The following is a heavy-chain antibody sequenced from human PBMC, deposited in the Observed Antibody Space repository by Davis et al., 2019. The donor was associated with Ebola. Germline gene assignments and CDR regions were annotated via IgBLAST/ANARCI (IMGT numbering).Heavy chain of an antibody. Sequence: GSLRLSCAASGFTITNNYMSWVRQPPGKGLEWIGEINHSGSPYYNPSLKSRVTISVDTSKNQFSLKLNSVTAADTAVYYCARFYVDWFDPWGQGTLVTVSS. D-gene: IGHD3-16*01. J-gene: IGHJ5*02. CDR1: GFTITNNY. V-gene: IGHV4-34*01. CDR3: ARFYVDWFDP. CDR2: INHSGSP.